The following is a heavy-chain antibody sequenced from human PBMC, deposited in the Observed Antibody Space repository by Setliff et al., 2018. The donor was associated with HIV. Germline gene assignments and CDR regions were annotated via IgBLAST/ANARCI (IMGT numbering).Heavy chain of an antibody. D-gene: IGHD1-26*01. CDR3: ARWGSGSYERVFDY. Sequence: PGGSLRLSCAASGFTFSSAWMGWVRQAPAKGLEWVANISPDGSATYYVDSVKGRFTISRDNAKNSLYLQLNSLRVEDTAMYFCARWGSGSYERVFDYWGQGMLVTVSS. J-gene: IGHJ4*02. CDR2: ISPDGSAT. V-gene: IGHV3-7*01. CDR1: GFTFSSAW.